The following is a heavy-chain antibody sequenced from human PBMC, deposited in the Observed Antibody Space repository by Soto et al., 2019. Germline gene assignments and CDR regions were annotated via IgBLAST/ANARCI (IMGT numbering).Heavy chain of an antibody. D-gene: IGHD2-15*01. V-gene: IGHV3-23*01. CDR1: GFTFSSYA. CDR3: AKLRSTVVVAATNY. J-gene: IGHJ4*02. Sequence: GGSLRLSCAASGFTFSSYAMSWVRQAPGKGLEWVSTISGSAVGTYYADSVKGRFTISRDNSENTLYLQMNSLRAEDTALYYCAKLRSTVVVAATNYWGQGTLVTVSS. CDR2: ISGSAVGT.